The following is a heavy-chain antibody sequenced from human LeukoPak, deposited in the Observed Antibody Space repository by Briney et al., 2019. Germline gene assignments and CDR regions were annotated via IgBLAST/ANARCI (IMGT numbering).Heavy chain of an antibody. V-gene: IGHV1-18*01. D-gene: IGHD6-13*01. CDR1: GYTFTSYG. J-gene: IGHJ4*02. CDR2: ISAYNGNT. CDR3: ASITPGIAAAGTKYDY. Sequence: ASVKVSCKASGYTFTSYGISWVRQAPGQGLEWMGWISAYNGNTNYAQKLQGRVTMTTDTSTSTAYMELRSLRSDDTAVYYCASITPGIAAAGTKYDYWGQGTLVTVSS.